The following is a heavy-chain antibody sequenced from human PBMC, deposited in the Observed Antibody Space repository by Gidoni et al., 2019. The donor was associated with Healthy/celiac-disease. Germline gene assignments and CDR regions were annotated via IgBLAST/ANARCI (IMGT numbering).Heavy chain of an antibody. D-gene: IGHD2-15*01. CDR2: INPNSGGT. CDR3: ARDTHDIVVVVAATDYYYGMDV. V-gene: IGHV1-2*06. Sequence: QVQLVQSGAEVKKPGASVKVSCKASGYTFTGYYMPWVRQAPGQGLEWMGRINPNSGGTNYAQKFQGRVTMTRDTSISTAYMELSRLRSDDTAVYYCARDTHDIVVVVAATDYYYGMDVWGQGTTVTVSS. J-gene: IGHJ6*02. CDR1: GYTFTGYY.